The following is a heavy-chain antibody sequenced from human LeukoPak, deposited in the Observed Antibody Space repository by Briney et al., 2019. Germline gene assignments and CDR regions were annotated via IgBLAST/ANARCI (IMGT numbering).Heavy chain of an antibody. J-gene: IGHJ4*02. D-gene: IGHD3-22*01. CDR2: IFGSGGSA. CDR1: GFTFNNYA. Sequence: GGSLRLSCTASGFTFNNYAMYWVRQAPRKGLEWVAGIFGSGGSAHYADSVKGRFTISRDNSKNTVYLQMDSLRGEDTAVYYCTKTTTGYSSGQYPGWPADHWGQGVLVTVSS. CDR3: TKTTTGYSSGQYPGWPADH. V-gene: IGHV3-23*01.